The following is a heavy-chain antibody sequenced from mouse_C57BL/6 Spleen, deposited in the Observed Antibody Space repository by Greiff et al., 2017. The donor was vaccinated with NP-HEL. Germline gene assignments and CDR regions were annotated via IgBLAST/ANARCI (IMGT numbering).Heavy chain of an antibody. J-gene: IGHJ1*03. CDR1: GYSFTDYN. V-gene: IGHV1-39*01. CDR2: INPNYGTT. CDR3: AREVGYYDYDGYFDV. Sequence: EVKVVESGPELVKPGASVKISCKASGYSFTDYNMNWVKQSNGKSLEWIGVINPNYGTTSYNQKFKGKATLTVDQSSSTAYMQLNSLTSEDSAVYYCAREVGYYDYDGYFDVWGTGTTVTVSS. D-gene: IGHD2-4*01.